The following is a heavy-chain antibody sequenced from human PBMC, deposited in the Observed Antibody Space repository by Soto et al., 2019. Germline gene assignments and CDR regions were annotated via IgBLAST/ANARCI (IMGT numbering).Heavy chain of an antibody. CDR2: ISGGGGSS. CDR3: SDNGDVDCHSVFFY. J-gene: IGHJ4*02. Sequence: EVQLLESGGGLVQPGGSLRLSCAASGFTFSNYAMSWVRQAPGKGLEWVSGISGGGGSSYYADSVKGRFTISRDNSKNTLYLQMNSLRAEATAVYYCSDNGDVDCHSVFFYWGQGTLVIVSS. CDR1: GFTFSNYA. V-gene: IGHV3-23*01. D-gene: IGHD2-8*01.